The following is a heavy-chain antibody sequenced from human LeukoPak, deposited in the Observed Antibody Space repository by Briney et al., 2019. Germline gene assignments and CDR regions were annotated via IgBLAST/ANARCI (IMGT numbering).Heavy chain of an antibody. Sequence: GGSLRLSCAASGFTFSSFGMSWVRQAPGKGLEWVSTISGSGGGTYYADSVKGRFTVSRDNAKNSLYLQMNSLSVEDTAVYYCAVDYGDYYFDYWGQGTLVTVSS. J-gene: IGHJ4*02. CDR3: AVDYGDYYFDY. CDR1: GFTFSSFG. D-gene: IGHD4-17*01. V-gene: IGHV3-21*01. CDR2: ISGSGGGT.